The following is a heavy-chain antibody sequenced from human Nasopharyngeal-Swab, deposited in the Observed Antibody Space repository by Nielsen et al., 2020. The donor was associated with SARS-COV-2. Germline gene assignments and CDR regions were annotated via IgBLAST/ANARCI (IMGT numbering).Heavy chain of an antibody. J-gene: IGHJ3*02. V-gene: IGHV3-21*01. Sequence: GGSLRLSCATSEFTFRNYTMNWVRQAPGKGLEWISSISTTSSYIFYADSVKGRFSISRDNAKNSLYLQMNSLRADDTAVYYCVRDGALIQLWLLPHALDIWGQGTLVTVSS. CDR3: VRDGALIQLWLLPHALDI. D-gene: IGHD5-18*01. CDR1: EFTFRNYT. CDR2: ISTTSSYI.